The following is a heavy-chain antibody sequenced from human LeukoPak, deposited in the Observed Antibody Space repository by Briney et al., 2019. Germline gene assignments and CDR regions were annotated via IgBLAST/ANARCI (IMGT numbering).Heavy chain of an antibody. CDR1: GFTFSVAA. CDR2: IGASGEST. V-gene: IGHV3-23*01. Sequence: GGSLRLSCAASGFTFSVAAMTWVRQAPGKGLEWVSLIGASGESTYCADSVKGRFTISRDNSKNTLSLQMNSLRVEDTAMYFCAKDIQLSTWGLGTMVTVSS. J-gene: IGHJ3*01. CDR3: AKDIQLST. D-gene: IGHD5-24*01.